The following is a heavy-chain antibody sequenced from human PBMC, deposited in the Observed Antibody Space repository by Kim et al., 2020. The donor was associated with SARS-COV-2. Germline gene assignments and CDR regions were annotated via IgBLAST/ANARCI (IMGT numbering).Heavy chain of an antibody. CDR3: ARRNGYAFDY. J-gene: IGHJ4*02. Sequence: ASVKVSCKASGYTFTSYYMFWVRQAPGQGLEWMGIINPSGGSTSYALRFQGRLTMTRDTSTSTVYMELSSLRSDDTAMYYCARRNGYAFDYWGQGTLVTVSS. CDR1: GYTFTSYY. CDR2: INPSGGST. V-gene: IGHV1-46*01. D-gene: IGHD2-2*03.